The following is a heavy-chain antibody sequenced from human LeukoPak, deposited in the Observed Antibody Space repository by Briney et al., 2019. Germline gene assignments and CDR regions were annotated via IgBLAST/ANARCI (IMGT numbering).Heavy chain of an antibody. CDR1: GGSFSGYY. V-gene: IGHV4-34*01. Sequence: SETLSLTCAVYGGSFSGYYWSWIRQPPGKGLEWIGEINHSGSTNYNPSLKSRVTISVDTSKNQFSLKLSSVTAADTAVYYCARSRPWFDPWGQGTPVTVSS. J-gene: IGHJ5*02. CDR3: ARSRPWFDP. CDR2: INHSGST.